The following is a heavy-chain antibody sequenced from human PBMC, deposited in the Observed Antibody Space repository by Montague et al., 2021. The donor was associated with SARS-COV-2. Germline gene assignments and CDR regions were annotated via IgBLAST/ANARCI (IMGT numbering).Heavy chain of an antibody. V-gene: IGHV4-4*02. CDR3: ARGGNYYDSSGHQAFFDF. J-gene: IGHJ4*02. CDR1: GDSINNKNW. Sequence: SETLSLTCLVSGDSINNKNWWNWVRQPPGKGLEWLGEIYQSRTTNYNPSLKTRVTISTDKSKNLLSLTLTSVTAADTAFYFCARGGNYYDSSGHQAFFDFWGQGHLVTVSS. D-gene: IGHD3-22*01. CDR2: IYQSRTT.